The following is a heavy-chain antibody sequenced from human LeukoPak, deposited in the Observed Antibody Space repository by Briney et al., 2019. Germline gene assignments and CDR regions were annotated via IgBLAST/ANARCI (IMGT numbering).Heavy chain of an antibody. CDR3: ARGRKPRYSGYDLAYYYYMDA. D-gene: IGHD5-12*01. Sequence: GGSLRLSCAASGFTFSTYGMHWVRQAPGKGLEWVAFIRYDGNNKFYADSVKGRFTISRDNSKNTLYLQMNSLRPEDTAVYYCARGRKPRYSGYDLAYYYYMDAWGKGTTVTVSS. CDR1: GFTFSTYG. J-gene: IGHJ6*03. V-gene: IGHV3-30*02. CDR2: IRYDGNNK.